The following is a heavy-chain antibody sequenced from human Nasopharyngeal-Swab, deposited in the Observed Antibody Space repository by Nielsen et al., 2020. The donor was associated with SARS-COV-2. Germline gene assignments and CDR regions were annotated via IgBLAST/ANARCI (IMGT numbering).Heavy chain of an antibody. CDR1: GGSFSGYY. V-gene: IGHV4-34*01. CDR3: ARGRRDFVVALGAQFDY. D-gene: IGHD2-15*01. Sequence: GSLRLCCAVYGGSFSGYYWSWISQHPGKGLEWIGEINQSGSTNYNPSLKSRVTISVDTSKNQFSLKLSSVTAADTAVYYCARGRRDFVVALGAQFDYWGQGTLVTVSS. J-gene: IGHJ4*02. CDR2: INQSGST.